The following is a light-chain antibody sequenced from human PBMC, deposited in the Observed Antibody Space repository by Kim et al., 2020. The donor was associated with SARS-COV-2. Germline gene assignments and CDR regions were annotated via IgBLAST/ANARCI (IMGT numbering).Light chain of an antibody. Sequence: SASRGDRVTITCRASQSISNYLAWYQQKPGRVPRLLISAASSLESGIPSRFSGSGFGTDFTLTISSLQPEDVATYYCQKYNSAPTFGHGTKVDIK. CDR2: AAS. V-gene: IGKV1-27*01. CDR3: QKYNSAPT. J-gene: IGKJ1*01. CDR1: QSISNY.